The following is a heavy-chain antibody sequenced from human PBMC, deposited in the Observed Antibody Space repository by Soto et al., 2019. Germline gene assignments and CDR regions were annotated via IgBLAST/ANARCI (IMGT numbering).Heavy chain of an antibody. CDR1: VGSISIGDYD. CDR3: ARGRDIAVVPAAIPVPLGMDV. CDR2: LYYSGST. J-gene: IGHJ6*04. V-gene: IGHV4-30-4*01. Sequence: SETLSLTCTISVGSISIGDYDWSWIPQPPGKGLEWIGYLYYSGSTYYNPSLKSRVTISVDTSKNQFSLKLSSVTAADTAVYYCARGRDIAVVPAAIPVPLGMDVWGKGTTVTVSS. D-gene: IGHD2-2*02.